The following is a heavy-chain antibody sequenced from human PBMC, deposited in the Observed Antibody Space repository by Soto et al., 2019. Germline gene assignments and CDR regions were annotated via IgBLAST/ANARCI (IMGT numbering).Heavy chain of an antibody. V-gene: IGHV3-30-3*02. J-gene: IGHJ5*01. CDR1: GFTFSSYA. CDR2: ISYDGSNK. CDR3: AKLRYFDWSAYNWFEY. Sequence: GGSLRLSCAASGFTFSSYAMHWVRQAPGKGLEWVEVISYDGSNKYYADSVKGRFTISRDNSKNTLYLQMNSLRDEDTAVYHCAKLRYFDWSAYNWFEYWGQGT. D-gene: IGHD3-9*01.